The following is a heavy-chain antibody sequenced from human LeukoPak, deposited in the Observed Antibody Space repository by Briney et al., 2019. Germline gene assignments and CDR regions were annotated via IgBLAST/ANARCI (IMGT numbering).Heavy chain of an antibody. CDR2: INHSGST. V-gene: IGHV4-34*01. CDR1: GGSFSGYY. Sequence: SETLSLTCAVYGGSFSGYYWSWIRQPPGKGLEWIGEINHSGSTNYNPSLKSRVTISVDTSKNQFSLKLSSVTAADTAVYYCARGGPPSLYSSSWSHYYYYMDVWGKGTTVTVSS. D-gene: IGHD6-13*01. J-gene: IGHJ6*03. CDR3: ARGGPPSLYSSSWSHYYYYMDV.